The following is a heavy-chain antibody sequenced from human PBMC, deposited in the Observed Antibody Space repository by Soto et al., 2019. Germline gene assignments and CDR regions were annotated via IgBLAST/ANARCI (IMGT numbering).Heavy chain of an antibody. CDR1: GFTLKNYA. CDR2: ISFDGTNT. D-gene: IGHD3-3*02. CDR3: ARDIESIKGPHQNSVGPGY. J-gene: IGHJ4*02. Sequence: QVQLVESGGGVVQPGRSLTLSCAASGFTLKNYAMHWVRQAPGKGLEWVAVISFDGTNTYYAESVRGRVTISRDNSRNTLYLQMSSLRTEDTALFYGARDIESIKGPHQNSVGPGYWGQGTLVTVSS. V-gene: IGHV3-30-3*01.